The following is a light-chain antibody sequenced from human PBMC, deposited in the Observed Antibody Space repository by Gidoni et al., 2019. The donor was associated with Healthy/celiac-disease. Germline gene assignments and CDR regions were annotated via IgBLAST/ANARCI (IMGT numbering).Light chain of an antibody. J-gene: IGKJ1*01. Sequence: DIQMPQSPSSLSASVGDRVTITCLASQSISSYLNWYQQKPGKAPKLLIYAASSLQSGVPSRFSGSGAGTDLTLTISSLQPEDFAIYYCQQSYSTPQTFGQGTKVEIK. CDR2: AAS. CDR1: QSISSY. CDR3: QQSYSTPQT. V-gene: IGKV1-39*01.